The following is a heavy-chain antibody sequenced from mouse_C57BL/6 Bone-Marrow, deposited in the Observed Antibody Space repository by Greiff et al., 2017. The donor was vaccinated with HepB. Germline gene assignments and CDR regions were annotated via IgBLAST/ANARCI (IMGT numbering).Heavy chain of an antibody. V-gene: IGHV1-19*01. D-gene: IGHD2-3*01. CDR1: GYTFTDYY. Sequence: EVQLQQSGPVLVKPGASVKMSCKASGYTFTDYYMNWVKQSHGKSLEWIGVINPYNGGTSYNQKFKGKATLTVDKSSSTAYMELNSLTSEDSAVYNCARGGYYCTPAWFAYWGQGTLVTVSA. J-gene: IGHJ3*01. CDR2: INPYNGGT. CDR3: ARGGYYCTPAWFAY.